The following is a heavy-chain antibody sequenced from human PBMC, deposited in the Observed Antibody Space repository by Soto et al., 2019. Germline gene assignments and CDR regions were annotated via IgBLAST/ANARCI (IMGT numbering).Heavy chain of an antibody. Sequence: SGFHFNSYTITWVRQAPGKRLEWVAVIYRGVSTHYADSVKGRFTISRDDSKNTIYLQMNSLRAEDTAVYYCARDRSDSSRADSFDVWGQGTMVTVSS. CDR1: GFHFNSYT. CDR3: ARDRSDSSRADSFDV. V-gene: IGHV3-53*01. CDR2: IYRGVST. D-gene: IGHD6-25*01. J-gene: IGHJ3*01.